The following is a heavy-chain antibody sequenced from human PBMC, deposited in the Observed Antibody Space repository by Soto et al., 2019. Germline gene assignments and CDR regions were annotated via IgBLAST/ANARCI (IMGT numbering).Heavy chain of an antibody. J-gene: IGHJ4*02. CDR3: APQSIVTTHPDY. CDR2: ISSSSDSI. V-gene: IGHV3-21*01. CDR1: GFTFSTFS. Sequence: GGSLRLSCAASGFTFSTFSMNWVRQAPGKGLEWVSSISSSSDSIYYADSVKGRFTISRDNAKSSLYLQMNSLRAEDTAVYYCAPQSIVTTHPDYWGQGTLVTVSS. D-gene: IGHD4-4*01.